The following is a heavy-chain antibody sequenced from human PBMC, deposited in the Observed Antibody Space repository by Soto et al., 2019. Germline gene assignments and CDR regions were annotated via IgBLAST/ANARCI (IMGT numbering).Heavy chain of an antibody. CDR2: IWYDGSNK. D-gene: IGHD3-9*01. Sequence: QVQLVESGGGVVQPGRSLRLSCAASGFTFSSYGMHWVRQAPGKGLEWVAVIWYDGSNKYYADSVKGRFTISRDNSKNTLELQMNSLRAEDTAGYYLAREKDYDTLGRAFDIWGQGTMVTVSS. CDR1: GFTFSSYG. J-gene: IGHJ3*02. V-gene: IGHV3-33*01. CDR3: AREKDYDTLGRAFDI.